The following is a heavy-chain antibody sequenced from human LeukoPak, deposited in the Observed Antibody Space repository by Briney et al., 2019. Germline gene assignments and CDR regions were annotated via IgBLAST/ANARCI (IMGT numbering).Heavy chain of an antibody. CDR3: ARHVFHSSSSYYEFFDY. V-gene: IGHV4-39*01. Sequence: GSLRLSCAASGFTFSSYSMNWVRQAPGKGLEWIGSIYYSGTTYYNPSLKSRVTISVDTSKNHFSLKLSSVTAADTAVYYCARHVFHSSSSYYEFFDYWGQGTLVTVSS. J-gene: IGHJ4*02. CDR2: IYYSGTT. D-gene: IGHD3-22*01. CDR1: GFTFSSYSMN.